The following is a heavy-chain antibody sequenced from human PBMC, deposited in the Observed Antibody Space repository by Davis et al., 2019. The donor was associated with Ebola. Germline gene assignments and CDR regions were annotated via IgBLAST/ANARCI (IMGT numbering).Heavy chain of an antibody. J-gene: IGHJ4*02. CDR1: GFTFGSYS. D-gene: IGHD2-15*01. CDR2: IRSKANSYAT. CDR3: TRGCSGGSCHGDY. Sequence: GGSLRLSCAASGFTFGSYSMSWVRQASGKGLEWVGRIRSKANSYATAYAASVKGRFTISRDDSKNTAYLQMNSLKTEDTAVYYCTRGCSGGSCHGDYWGQGTLVTVSS. V-gene: IGHV3-73*01.